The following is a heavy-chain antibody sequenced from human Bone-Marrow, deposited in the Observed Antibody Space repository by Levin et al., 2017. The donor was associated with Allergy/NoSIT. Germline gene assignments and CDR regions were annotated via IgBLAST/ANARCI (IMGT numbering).Heavy chain of an antibody. V-gene: IGHV3-74*01. CDR3: ASTLYDILAGRYGIDV. D-gene: IGHD3-9*01. CDR2: ISDDGTST. J-gene: IGHJ6*02. CDR1: GFTFRNYW. Sequence: GGSLRLSCAASGFTFRNYWMNWVRQVPGKGLEWVSRISDDGTSTNYADSVEGRFTISRDNAKNTLYPQMDSLRAEDTALYYCASTLYDILAGRYGIDVWGQGTTVTVSS.